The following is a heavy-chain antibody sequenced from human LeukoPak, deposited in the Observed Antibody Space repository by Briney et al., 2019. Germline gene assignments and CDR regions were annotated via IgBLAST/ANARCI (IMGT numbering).Heavy chain of an antibody. Sequence: PGGSLRLSCAASGFTFSSYAMSWVRQAPGKGPEWVSAIGTSAGGSTYYADSVRGRFTISRDNSKNTLYLQMNSLRAEDTAVYYCAKKYTISSPAFDIWGQGTMVTVSS. J-gene: IGHJ3*02. CDR3: AKKYTISSPAFDI. CDR2: IGTSAGGST. D-gene: IGHD6-13*01. CDR1: GFTFSSYA. V-gene: IGHV3-23*01.